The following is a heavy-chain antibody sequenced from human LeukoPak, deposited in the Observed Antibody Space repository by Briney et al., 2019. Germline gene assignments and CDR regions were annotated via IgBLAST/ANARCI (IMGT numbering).Heavy chain of an antibody. D-gene: IGHD3-3*01. J-gene: IGHJ4*02. CDR1: GFTFSSYT. Sequence: GGSLRLSCAASGFTFSSYTMNWVRQAPGKGLEWVSSISSSSSYIYYADSVKGRFSISRDNAKKSLYLQMNILRAEDTAVYYCARDYPRTIFDYWGQGTLVTVSS. V-gene: IGHV3-21*01. CDR2: ISSSSSYI. CDR3: ARDYPRTIFDY.